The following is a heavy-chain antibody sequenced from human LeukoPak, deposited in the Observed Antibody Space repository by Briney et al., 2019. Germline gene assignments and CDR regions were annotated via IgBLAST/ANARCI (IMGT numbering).Heavy chain of an antibody. J-gene: IGHJ4*02. V-gene: IGHV4-30-4*01. Sequence: PSETLSLTCIVSGGSISDSSSYWGWIRQPPGKGLEWIGYIYYSGSTYYNPSLKSRVTISVDTSKNQFSLKLSSVTAADTAVYYCARERGPYGDYVGFDYWGQGTLVTVSS. D-gene: IGHD4-17*01. CDR3: ARERGPYGDYVGFDY. CDR2: IYYSGST. CDR1: GGSISDSSSY.